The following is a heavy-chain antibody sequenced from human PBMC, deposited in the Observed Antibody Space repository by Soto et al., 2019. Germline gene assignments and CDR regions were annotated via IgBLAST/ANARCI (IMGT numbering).Heavy chain of an antibody. J-gene: IGHJ4*02. CDR1: GYTFTGYY. Sequence: ASVKVSCKASGYTFTGYYMHWVRQAPGQGLEWMGWINPNSGGTNYAQKFQGWVTMTRDTSISTASMELSRLRSDDTAVYYCVRERSETAGDAGPFDYWGQGTLVTVSS. CDR2: INPNSGGT. D-gene: IGHD7-27*01. V-gene: IGHV1-2*04. CDR3: VRERSETAGDAGPFDY.